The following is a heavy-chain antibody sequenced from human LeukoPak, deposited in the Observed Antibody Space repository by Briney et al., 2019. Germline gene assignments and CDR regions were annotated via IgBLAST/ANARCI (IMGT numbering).Heavy chain of an antibody. D-gene: IGHD3-3*01. CDR3: ARSYYDFWSGYWVPSY. V-gene: IGHV4-59*01. CDR2: IYYSGST. CDR1: GVSISSYY. J-gene: IGHJ4*02. Sequence: SETLSLTCTVSGVSISSYYWSWIRQPPGKGLEWIGYIYYSGSTNYNPSLKSRVTISVDTSKNQFSLKLSSVTAAGTAVYYCARSYYDFWSGYWVPSYWGQGTLVTVSS.